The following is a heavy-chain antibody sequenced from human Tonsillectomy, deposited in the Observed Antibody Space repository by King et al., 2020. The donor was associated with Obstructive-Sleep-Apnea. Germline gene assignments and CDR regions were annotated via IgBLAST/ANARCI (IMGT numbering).Heavy chain of an antibody. J-gene: IGHJ4*02. CDR1: GFTFISYA. CDR2: ISGSGGST. CDR3: ASHPRITMIVVVMNFDY. D-gene: IGHD3-22*01. Sequence: VQLVESGGGLVQPGGSLRLSCAASGFTFISYAMSWVRQAPGKGLEWGSAISGSGGSTYYADSVKGRLTISRDNSKNTLYLQMNSLRAEDTAVYYCASHPRITMIVVVMNFDYWGQGTLVTVSS. V-gene: IGHV3-23*04.